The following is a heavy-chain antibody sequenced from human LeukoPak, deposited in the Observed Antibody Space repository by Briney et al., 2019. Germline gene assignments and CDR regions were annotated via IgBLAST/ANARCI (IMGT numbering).Heavy chain of an antibody. J-gene: IGHJ4*02. V-gene: IGHV3-23*01. CDR1: GFTFSRYA. Sequence: GGSLRLSCAASGFTFSRYAMSWVRQAPGKGLEWVSAISVRGGNTYYADPVKGRFTISRDNSKNTLYLQMNSLRAEDTAVYYCAKDPRGDCSGGSCYYLDYWGQGTLVTVSS. CDR3: AKDPRGDCSGGSCYYLDY. CDR2: ISVRGGNT. D-gene: IGHD2-15*01.